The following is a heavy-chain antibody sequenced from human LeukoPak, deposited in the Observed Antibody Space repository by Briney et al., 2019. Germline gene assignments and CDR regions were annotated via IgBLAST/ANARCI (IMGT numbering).Heavy chain of an antibody. CDR2: IYSDGST. V-gene: IGHV4-39*01. Sequence: SETLSLTCTVSGGSISSSTYYWGWVRQPPGKGMEWLGAIYSDGSTYYNPSLKSRVTISVDTTNNQFSLRLASVTAADTAVYYCARLEPRTIFGVVFPPYFDYWGQGTLVTVSS. D-gene: IGHD3-3*01. CDR3: ARLEPRTIFGVVFPPYFDY. CDR1: GGSISSSTYY. J-gene: IGHJ4*02.